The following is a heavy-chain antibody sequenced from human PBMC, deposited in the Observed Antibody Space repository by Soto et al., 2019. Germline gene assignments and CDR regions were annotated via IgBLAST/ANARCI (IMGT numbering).Heavy chain of an antibody. CDR3: ARLSYFFGYRPENYYYYGMDV. D-gene: IGHD5-18*01. CDR1: GGSISSSSYY. V-gene: IGHV4-39*01. J-gene: IGHJ6*02. Sequence: SETLSLTCTVSGGSISSSSYYWGWIRQPPGKGLEWIGSIYYSGSTYYNPSLKSRVTISVDTSKNQFSLKLSSVTAADTAVYYCARLSYFFGYRPENYYYYGMDVWGQGTTVTVSS. CDR2: IYYSGST.